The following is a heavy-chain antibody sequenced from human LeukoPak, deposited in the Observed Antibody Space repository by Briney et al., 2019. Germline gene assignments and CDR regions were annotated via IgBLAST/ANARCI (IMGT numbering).Heavy chain of an antibody. CDR1: GFTFSNYA. D-gene: IGHD4-17*01. V-gene: IGHV4-39*01. CDR2: IYYSGST. Sequence: GSLRLSCTASGFTFSNYAMSWVRQAPGKGLEWIASIYYSGSTYYNPSLKSRVTISVDTSKNQFSLKLSSVTAADTAVYYCASIFGDYGLARYYFDYWGQGTLVTVSS. J-gene: IGHJ4*02. CDR3: ASIFGDYGLARYYFDY.